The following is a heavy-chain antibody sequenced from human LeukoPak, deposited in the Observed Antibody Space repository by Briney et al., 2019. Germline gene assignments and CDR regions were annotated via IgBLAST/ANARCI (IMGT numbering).Heavy chain of an antibody. D-gene: IGHD3-16*01. Sequence: PGGSLRLSCAAFDFSFSDSTMSWVRQAAGKGLEWVAKMKEDGSGEKYVDSVKGRFTISRDNAKNSLYLQMNSLRPEDTAVYFCVVGGAGGGYFPNWGQGSLVIVSS. J-gene: IGHJ1*01. CDR2: MKEDGSGE. CDR3: VVGGAGGGYFPN. V-gene: IGHV3-7*01. CDR1: DFSFSDST.